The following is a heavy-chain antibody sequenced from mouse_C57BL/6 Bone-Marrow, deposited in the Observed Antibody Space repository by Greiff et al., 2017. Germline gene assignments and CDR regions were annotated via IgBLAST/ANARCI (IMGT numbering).Heavy chain of an antibody. CDR2: IYPGSGST. Sequence: VQLQQPGAELVKPGASVKRSCKASGYTFTSYWITWVKQRPGQGLEWIGDIYPGSGSTNYNEKFKSKAPLTVDTSSSTAYMQLSSLTSEDSAVYYCARRGAYYSNYVAMDYWGQGTSVTVSS. CDR3: ARRGAYYSNYVAMDY. J-gene: IGHJ4*01. V-gene: IGHV1-55*01. D-gene: IGHD2-5*01. CDR1: GYTFTSYW.